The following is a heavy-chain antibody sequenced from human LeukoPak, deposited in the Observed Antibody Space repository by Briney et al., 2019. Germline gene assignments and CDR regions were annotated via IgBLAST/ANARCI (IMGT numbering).Heavy chain of an antibody. D-gene: IGHD3-3*01. J-gene: IGHJ6*03. Sequence: GASVKVSCKASGYTFTGYYMRWVRQAPGQGLEWMGWINPNSGGTNYAQKFQGRVTMTRDTSISTAYMELSRLRSDDTAVYYCARDAYYDFWSGDRDYYYMDVWDKGTTVTVSS. CDR1: GYTFTGYY. CDR3: ARDAYYDFWSGDRDYYYMDV. CDR2: INPNSGGT. V-gene: IGHV1-2*02.